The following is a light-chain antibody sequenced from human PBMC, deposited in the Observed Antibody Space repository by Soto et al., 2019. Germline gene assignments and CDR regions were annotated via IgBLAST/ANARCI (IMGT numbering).Light chain of an antibody. V-gene: IGKV1D-13*01. CDR2: DAS. Sequence: AIQLTPSPSSLSASVGDRVTITCRASQGISSAVAWYQQKPGKAPNLLIYDASSAKSGVPSRFSGNGSGTDFTLAISSLQPEDFANYYCQHCNNYPCTFGQVTKVDIK. CDR3: QHCNNYPCT. J-gene: IGKJ2*02. CDR1: QGISSA.